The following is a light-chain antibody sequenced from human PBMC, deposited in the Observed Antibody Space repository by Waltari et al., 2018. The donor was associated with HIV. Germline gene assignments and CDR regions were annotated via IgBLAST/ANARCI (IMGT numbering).Light chain of an antibody. Sequence: IQMTQSPSTLSASVGDRVTIPCRATHHIGDWLACYQQTPGTTPRLLIYGASTLGSGVRLRCSGSGTGTDFTLTSSSLQPGEFATYYYQQNNRYFSWAFAQGTRVEIK. V-gene: IGKV1-5*03. CDR3: QQNNRYFSWA. CDR1: HHIGDW. J-gene: IGKJ1*01. CDR2: GAS.